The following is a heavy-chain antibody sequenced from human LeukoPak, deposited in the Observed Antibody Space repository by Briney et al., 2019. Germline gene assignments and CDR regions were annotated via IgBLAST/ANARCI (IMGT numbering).Heavy chain of an antibody. J-gene: IGHJ4*02. CDR2: IYYSGST. D-gene: IGHD4-23*01. Sequence: SETLSLTCTGSGGSISSYYWNWIRQPPGKGLDGIGSIYYSGSTNYNPSLKSRVTISVDTSKNQFSLKLSSVTAADTAVYYCARSSYGGAKIVFDYWGQGTLVTVSS. CDR1: GGSISSYY. V-gene: IGHV4-59*08. CDR3: ARSSYGGAKIVFDY.